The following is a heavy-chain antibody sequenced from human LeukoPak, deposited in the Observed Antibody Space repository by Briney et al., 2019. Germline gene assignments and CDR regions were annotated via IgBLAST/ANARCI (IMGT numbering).Heavy chain of an antibody. CDR2: IKQDGSEK. D-gene: IGHD2-2*02. Sequence: GGSLRLSCAASGFTFSSYWMSWVRQAPGKGLEWVANIKQDGSEKYYVDSVKGRFTISRDNAKNSLYLQMNSLRAEDTAVYYCARETLVVPAAIKGSGEFDYWGQGTLVTVSS. V-gene: IGHV3-7*01. CDR1: GFTFSSYW. CDR3: ARETLVVPAAIKGSGEFDY. J-gene: IGHJ4*02.